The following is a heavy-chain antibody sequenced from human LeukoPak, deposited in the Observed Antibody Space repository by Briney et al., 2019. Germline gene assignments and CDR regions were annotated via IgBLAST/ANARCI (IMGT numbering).Heavy chain of an antibody. J-gene: IGHJ3*02. CDR1: GFTFNSYS. Sequence: PGGSLRLSCAASGFTFNSYSMNWVRQAPGKGLEWVSSISSSSSYMYYADSVKGRFTISRDNAKNSLYLQMNSLSAEDTAMYYCASRTTGNYDAFDIWGQGTMVTVSS. CDR2: ISSSSSYM. V-gene: IGHV3-21*01. CDR3: ASRTTGNYDAFDI. D-gene: IGHD4-17*01.